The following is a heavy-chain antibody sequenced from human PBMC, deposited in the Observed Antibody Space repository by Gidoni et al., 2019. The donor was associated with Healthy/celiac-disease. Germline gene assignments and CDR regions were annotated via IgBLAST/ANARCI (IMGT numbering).Heavy chain of an antibody. D-gene: IGHD5-12*01. Sequence: QVQLVESGGGVVQPGRSLRLSCAASGFTFSSYGMHWVRQATGKGLEWVAVISYDGSNKYYADSVKGRFTISRDNSKNTLYLQMNSLRAEDTAVYYCAKDFLLTPLRYSGYDFDRIAPYYFDYWGQGTLVTVSS. V-gene: IGHV3-30*18. CDR3: AKDFLLTPLRYSGYDFDRIAPYYFDY. CDR2: ISYDGSNK. J-gene: IGHJ4*02. CDR1: GFTFSSYG.